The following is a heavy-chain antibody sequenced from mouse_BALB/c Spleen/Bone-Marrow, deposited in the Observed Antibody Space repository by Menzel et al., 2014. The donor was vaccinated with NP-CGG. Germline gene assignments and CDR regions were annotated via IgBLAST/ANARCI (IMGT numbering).Heavy chain of an antibody. CDR3: ANYYYGYYFDS. CDR1: GFNIKDTY. J-gene: IGHJ2*01. CDR2: IDPANGNT. Sequence: DVKLQESGAELVKPGASVKLSCTASGFNIKDTYMHWVKQRPEQGLEWIGRIDPANGNTKYDPKSQGKATITADTSSNTAYLQLSSLTSEDTAVYYCANYYYGYYFDSWGQGTTLTVSS. V-gene: IGHV14-3*02. D-gene: IGHD1-1*01.